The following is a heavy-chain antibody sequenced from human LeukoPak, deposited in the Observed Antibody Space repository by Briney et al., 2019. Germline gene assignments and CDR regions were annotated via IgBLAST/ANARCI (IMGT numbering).Heavy chain of an antibody. CDR3: RSGGSCKIKRRFCMDV. CDR2: IRYDGSDK. CDR1: EFTFSSYG. J-gene: IGHJ6*02. D-gene: IGHD2-15*01. Sequence: PGGSLRLSCAAAEFTFSSYGMHWVRQAPGKGLEWVAFIRYDGSDKYYADSVKGRFTISRDNAKNSLYLQMNSLRAEDTAVYYCRSGGSCKIKRRFCMDVWGQGTTVTVSS. V-gene: IGHV3-30*02.